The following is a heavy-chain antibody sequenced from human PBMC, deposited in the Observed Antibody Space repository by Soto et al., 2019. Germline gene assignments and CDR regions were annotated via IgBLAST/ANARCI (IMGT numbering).Heavy chain of an antibody. CDR1: GFTFSSYA. CDR3: AKARGRSTGAFDI. D-gene: IGHD4-17*01. J-gene: IGHJ3*02. Sequence: GGSLSLSCAASGFTFSSYAMRWVRQAPGKGLEWVSAISGSGGSTYYADSVKGRFTISRDNSKNTLYLQMNSLRAEDTAVYYCAKARGRSTGAFDIWGQGTMVTVS. V-gene: IGHV3-23*01. CDR2: ISGSGGST.